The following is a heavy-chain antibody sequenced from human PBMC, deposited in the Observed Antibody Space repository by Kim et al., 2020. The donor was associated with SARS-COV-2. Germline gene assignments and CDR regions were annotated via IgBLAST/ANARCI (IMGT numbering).Heavy chain of an antibody. J-gene: IGHJ4*02. CDR2: ISSSSSYI. D-gene: IGHD3-16*02. V-gene: IGHV3-21*01. CDR1: GFTFSSYS. CDR3: ASGRGGSYRSWDPFGGY. Sequence: GGSLRLSCAASGFTFSSYSMNWVRQAPGKGLEWVSSISSSSSYIYYADSVKGRFTISRDNAKNSLYLQMNSLRAEDTAVYYCASGRGGSYRSWDPFGGYWGQGTLVTVSS.